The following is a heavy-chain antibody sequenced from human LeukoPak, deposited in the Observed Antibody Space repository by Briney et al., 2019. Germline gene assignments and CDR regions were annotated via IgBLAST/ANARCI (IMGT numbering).Heavy chain of an antibody. CDR2: TYYRSKWYN. CDR3: ARFPDSGSYSQGAFDI. CDR1: GDSVSSNSAA. J-gene: IGHJ3*02. D-gene: IGHD1-26*01. Sequence: SQTLSLTCAIPGDSVSSNSAAWNWIRQSPSRGLEWLGRTYYRSKWYNDYAVSVKSRITINPDTSKNQFSLQLNSVTPEDTAVYYCARFPDSGSYSQGAFDIWGQGTMVTVSS. V-gene: IGHV6-1*01.